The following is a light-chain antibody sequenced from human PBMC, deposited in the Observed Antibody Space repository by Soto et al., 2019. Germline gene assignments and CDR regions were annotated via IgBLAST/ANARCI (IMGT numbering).Light chain of an antibody. V-gene: IGKV1-39*01. CDR1: QTISSW. Sequence: DLEMTQVRSTRCGSVGDRLTITIRASQTISSWLAWYQQKPGKAPQLLIYAASSLQSGVPSRFSGSRSGTDFTLTIRSLQPDAFATYYCQQSYVTPAFRQGTRLDIK. J-gene: IGKJ5*01. CDR2: AAS. CDR3: QQSYVTPA.